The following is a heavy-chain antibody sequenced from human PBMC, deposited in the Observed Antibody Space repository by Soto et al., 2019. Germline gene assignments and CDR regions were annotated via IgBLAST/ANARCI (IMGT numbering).Heavy chain of an antibody. Sequence: EVQLVQCGAEVKKAGESLKISCQGSGYRFTNYWVGWVRQIPGRGLAWIGIINPGDSDTRYSPFFQGQVTISADKVISTANLKWSRLEASDTAMYYCARHNRYSSSWYEGWFDPWGQGTLVTVSS. D-gene: IGHD6-13*01. CDR2: INPGDSDT. CDR1: GYRFTNYW. CDR3: ARHNRYSSSWYEGWFDP. V-gene: IGHV5-51*03. J-gene: IGHJ5*02.